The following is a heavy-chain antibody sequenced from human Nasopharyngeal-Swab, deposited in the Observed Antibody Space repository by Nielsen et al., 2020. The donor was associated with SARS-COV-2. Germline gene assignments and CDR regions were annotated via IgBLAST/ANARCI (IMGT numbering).Heavy chain of an antibody. Sequence: GESLKISCVASGFTFSSFWMHWVRQVPRKGLVWISRISGDGSSTSYADSVKGRLTISRDNAKNTLYLQINTLTGEDTAVYHCARGSGPHGSWDYWGQGTLVTVSS. V-gene: IGHV3-74*01. J-gene: IGHJ4*02. CDR2: ISGDGSST. CDR1: GFTFSSFW. D-gene: IGHD1-26*01. CDR3: ARGSGPHGSWDY.